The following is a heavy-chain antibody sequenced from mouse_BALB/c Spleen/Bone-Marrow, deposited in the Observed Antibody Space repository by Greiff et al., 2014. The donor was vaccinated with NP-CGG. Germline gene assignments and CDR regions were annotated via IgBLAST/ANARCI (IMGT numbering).Heavy chain of an antibody. J-gene: IGHJ3*01. CDR3: VRYEKHDGYAFAY. D-gene: IGHD1-2*01. V-gene: IGHV1-18*01. CDR1: GYTFTDYT. CDR2: INPNYDGT. Sequence: EVQVEQSGAELVKPGASVKLSCKASGYTFTDYTMDWVKQSHGKNLEWIGVINPNYDGTSYNQKFKGKATLTVDKSSSTAYMEPCSLTSGHTAVYSSVRYEKHDGYAFAYWGQGTLVTVSA.